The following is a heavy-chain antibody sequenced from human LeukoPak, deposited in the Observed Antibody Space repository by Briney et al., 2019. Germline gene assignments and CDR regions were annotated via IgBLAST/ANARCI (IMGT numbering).Heavy chain of an antibody. J-gene: IGHJ4*02. CDR3: AREVAY. Sequence: PSETLSLTCTVSGDSISAYYWSWIRQSPGKGLEWIGYIYHTGSTTYNPSLKSRVTISVDTSKSQFSLKLTSVTAADTAVYYCAREVAYWGQGILVAVSS. CDR1: GDSISAYY. V-gene: IGHV4-59*01. CDR2: IYHTGST.